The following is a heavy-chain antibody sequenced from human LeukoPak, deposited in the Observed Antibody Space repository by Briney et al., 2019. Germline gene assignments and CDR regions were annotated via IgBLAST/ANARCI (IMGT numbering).Heavy chain of an antibody. Sequence: QAGGSLRLSCAASGFTLSKYWMSWVRQAPGKGLEWVANIKQDGSEKYYVDSVKGRFTISRDNAKKSLYLQMNSLRAEDTAVYYCTRDTHNYDSSSYPPGFDCWGQGTLVTVSS. D-gene: IGHD3-22*01. J-gene: IGHJ4*02. CDR1: GFTLSKYW. CDR3: TRDTHNYDSSSYPPGFDC. CDR2: IKQDGSEK. V-gene: IGHV3-7*01.